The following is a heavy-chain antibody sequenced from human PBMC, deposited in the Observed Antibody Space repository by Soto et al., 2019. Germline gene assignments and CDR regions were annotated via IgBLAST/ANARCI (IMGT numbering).Heavy chain of an antibody. CDR1: GFSLSSSGVG. CDR3: ARVMGSGTVGVFDY. Sequence: QITLKESGPTLVKPTQTLTLTCTFSGFSLSSSGVGVGWIRQPPGKALEWLALIYWDNYKQYSPSLKNRLTITKDPSKNQVVLTMTKMEPVDTGTYYCARVMGSGTVGVFDYWGQGTLVTVSS. CDR2: IYWDNYK. J-gene: IGHJ4*02. V-gene: IGHV2-5*02. D-gene: IGHD6-13*01.